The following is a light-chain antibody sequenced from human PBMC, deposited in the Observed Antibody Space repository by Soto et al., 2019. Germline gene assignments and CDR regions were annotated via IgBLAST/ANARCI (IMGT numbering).Light chain of an antibody. J-gene: IGKJ4*01. Sequence: EVVLTQSPGTLSLSPGERATLSCRASQSVSSSYLSWYQQKPDQAPRLLIYGASSRATGIPARFSGSEYGTDFTLTITGLEPEDSAVYFCQQYGTSPALTFGGGTRVEIK. CDR1: QSVSSSY. V-gene: IGKV3-20*01. CDR3: QQYGTSPALT. CDR2: GAS.